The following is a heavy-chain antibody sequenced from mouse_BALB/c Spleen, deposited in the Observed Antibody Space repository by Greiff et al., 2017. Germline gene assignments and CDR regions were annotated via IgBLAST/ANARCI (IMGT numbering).Heavy chain of an antibody. CDR2: INPSTGYT. D-gene: IGHD2-4*01. J-gene: IGHJ3*01. Sequence: QVQLQQSGAELAKPGASVKMSCKASGYTFTSYWMHWVKQRPGQGLEWIGYINPSTGYTEYNQKFKDKATLTADKSSSTAYIQLSSLTSEDSAVYYCARGGLRGFAYWGQGTLVTVSA. CDR3: ARGGLRGFAY. CDR1: GYTFTSYW. V-gene: IGHV1-7*01.